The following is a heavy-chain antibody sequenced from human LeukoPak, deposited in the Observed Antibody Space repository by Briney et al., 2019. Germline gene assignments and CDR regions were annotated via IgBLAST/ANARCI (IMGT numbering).Heavy chain of an antibody. V-gene: IGHV1-2*02. J-gene: IGHJ6*02. CDR1: GYTFTGYY. Sequence: ASVKVSCKASGYTFTGYYMHWVRQAPGQGLEWMGWINPNSGGTNYAQKFQGRVTMTRDTSISTAYMELSRLRSDDTAVYYCARMTTYYYYYYGMDVWGQGTTVTVSS. CDR3: ARMTTYYYYYYGMDV. CDR2: INPNSGGT. D-gene: IGHD1-1*01.